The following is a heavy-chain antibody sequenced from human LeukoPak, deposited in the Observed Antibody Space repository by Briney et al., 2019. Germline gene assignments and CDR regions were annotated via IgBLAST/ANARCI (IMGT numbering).Heavy chain of an antibody. Sequence: GGSLRLSCAAPGFTFSSYAMSWVRQAPGKGLEWVSAISGSGGSSYYADSVKGRFTISRDNSKNTLYLQMNSLRAEDTAVYYCAKDRWIQLWHSLLGYWGQGTLVTVSS. CDR2: ISGSGGSS. V-gene: IGHV3-23*01. D-gene: IGHD5-18*01. CDR1: GFTFSSYA. J-gene: IGHJ4*02. CDR3: AKDRWIQLWHSLLGY.